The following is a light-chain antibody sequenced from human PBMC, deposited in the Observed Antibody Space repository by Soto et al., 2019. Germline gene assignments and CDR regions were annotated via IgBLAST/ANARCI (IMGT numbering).Light chain of an antibody. Sequence: VVLTQSPGTLSLSPGQRATLSCRASQVLSSNYLAWYQQRPGQAPRLLIYDVFSRATGIPDRFSGSGSGSDFTLTNSRLEPEDSGIYYCQQYFSSELTFGGGTKVELK. CDR2: DVF. CDR1: QVLSSNY. CDR3: QQYFSSELT. J-gene: IGKJ4*01. V-gene: IGKV3-20*01.